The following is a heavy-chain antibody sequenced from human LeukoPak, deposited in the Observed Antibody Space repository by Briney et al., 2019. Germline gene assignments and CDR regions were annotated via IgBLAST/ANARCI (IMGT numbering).Heavy chain of an antibody. V-gene: IGHV3-23*01. CDR2: ISNSDDRT. CDR1: GFTLSLYV. J-gene: IGHJ3*02. CDR3: ARLRDWAAFDI. D-gene: IGHD2-21*02. Sequence: GGSLRLSCAASGFTLSLYVMGWVRQAPGKGLEWVVDISNSDDRTYYTDSVKGRFTISRDNAKNSLYLQMNSLRAEDTTVYYCARLRDWAAFDIWGQGTMVTVSS.